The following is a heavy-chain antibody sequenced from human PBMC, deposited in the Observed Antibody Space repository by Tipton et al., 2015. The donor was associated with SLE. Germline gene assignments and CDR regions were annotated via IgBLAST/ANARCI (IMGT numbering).Heavy chain of an antibody. CDR1: GGSISRSNW. CDR2: INQGGTT. Sequence: TLSLTYAVSGGSISRSNWWSWIRQPPGKGLEWIGEINQGGTTNYNPALMSRVTISVDTSKNQFSLKLSSVTAADTAVYYCARSSGYSSSWYKAFDIWGQGTMVTVSS. D-gene: IGHD6-13*01. V-gene: IGHV4-4*02. CDR3: ARSSGYSSSWYKAFDI. J-gene: IGHJ3*02.